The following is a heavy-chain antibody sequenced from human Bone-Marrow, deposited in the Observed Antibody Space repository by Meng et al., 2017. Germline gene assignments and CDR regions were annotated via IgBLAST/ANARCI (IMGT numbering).Heavy chain of an antibody. Sequence: SETLSLTCTVSGGSVSSGSYYWSWIRQPPGKGLEWIGYIYYSGSTNYNPSLKSRVTISVDTSKNQFSLKLSSVTAADTAVYYCARLTRGYYGSGSYAYYFDYWGQGTLVTVSS. CDR1: GGSVSSGSYY. V-gene: IGHV4-61*01. CDR2: IYYSGST. J-gene: IGHJ4*02. D-gene: IGHD3-10*01. CDR3: ARLTRGYYGSGSYAYYFDY.